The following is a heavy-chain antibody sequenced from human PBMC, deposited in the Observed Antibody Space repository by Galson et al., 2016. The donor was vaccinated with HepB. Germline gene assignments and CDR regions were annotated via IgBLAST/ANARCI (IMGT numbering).Heavy chain of an antibody. CDR1: GYTLTELS. J-gene: IGHJ4*02. CDR3: APLRSGGYYFDF. Sequence: SVKVSCKVSGYTLTELSMHWVRQAPGKGLEWMGGFDPEDGETIYAQKFQGRVTMTEDTSTDTAYMEMSSLKSEDTAVYYCAPLRSGGYYFDFWGRGTLVTVSS. D-gene: IGHD3-16*01. V-gene: IGHV1-24*01. CDR2: FDPEDGET.